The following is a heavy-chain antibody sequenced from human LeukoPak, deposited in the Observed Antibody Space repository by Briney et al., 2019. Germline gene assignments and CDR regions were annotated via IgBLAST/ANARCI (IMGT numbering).Heavy chain of an antibody. CDR1: GFSISSNY. CDR2: IYRGGDT. CDR3: AREPLWFGEPYAFDV. Sequence: GGSLRLSCTASGFSISSNYMSWVRQAPGKGLEWVSVIYRGGDTYYADSVKGRFTISRDNSEDTLYLQMNSLRAGDTALYYCAREPLWFGEPYAFDVWGQGTMVIVSS. J-gene: IGHJ3*01. V-gene: IGHV3-53*01. D-gene: IGHD3-10*01.